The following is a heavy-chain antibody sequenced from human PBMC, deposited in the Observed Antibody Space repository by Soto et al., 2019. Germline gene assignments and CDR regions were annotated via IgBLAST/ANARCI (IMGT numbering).Heavy chain of an antibody. CDR3: ARGSAFIGLDY. CDR1: GLIFSRYS. Sequence: GVSLRLSCAVSGLIFSRYSMNWVRQAPGKGLECVSSIGTSGSYIYDTDSVKGRFTSSRDNTKDSLYLQMNSLRAEDTAIYYSARGSAFIGLDYWGHGNPVTVSS. CDR2: IGTSGSYI. D-gene: IGHD1-26*01. V-gene: IGHV3-21*01. J-gene: IGHJ4*01.